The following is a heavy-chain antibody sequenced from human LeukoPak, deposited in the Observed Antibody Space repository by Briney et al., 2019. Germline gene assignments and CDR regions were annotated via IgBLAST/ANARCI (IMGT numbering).Heavy chain of an antibody. J-gene: IGHJ4*02. CDR1: GGSFSGYY. Sequence: SETLSLTCAVYGGSFSGYYWSWIRQPPGKGLEWIGEINHSGSTNYNPSLKSRVTISVDTSKNQFSLKLSSVTAADTAAYYCARGGYSSGWSEYYFDYWGQGTLVTVSS. V-gene: IGHV4-34*01. CDR3: ARGGYSSGWSEYYFDY. D-gene: IGHD6-19*01. CDR2: INHSGST.